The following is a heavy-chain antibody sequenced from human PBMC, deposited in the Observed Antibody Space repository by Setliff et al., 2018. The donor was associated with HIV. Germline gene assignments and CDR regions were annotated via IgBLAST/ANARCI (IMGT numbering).Heavy chain of an antibody. Sequence: SETMSLTCVVSGDSISRSRYYWGWIRQPPGKGLEWIGSIYHSGNTYYIPSLQSRVTISVDTSKNQFSLKLNSVTAADTAVYYCARGEACGGDCHYAFEMWGQGTMVTVSS. V-gene: IGHV4-39*01. CDR1: GDSISRSRYY. CDR2: IYHSGNT. CDR3: ARGEACGGDCHYAFEM. J-gene: IGHJ3*02. D-gene: IGHD2-21*02.